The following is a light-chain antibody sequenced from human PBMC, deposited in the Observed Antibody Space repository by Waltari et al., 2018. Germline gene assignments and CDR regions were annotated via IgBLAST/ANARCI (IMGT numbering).Light chain of an antibody. J-gene: IGLJ2*01. Sequence: QSALTQPASVSGSPGKSISISCTGTSSDVGGYNYVSWSPKHQGKDHKLLIYDVSNLPSGFSVRFSGYKSGYTSALPISGLQAEDESCYYCSSYRSTSYTSSTSVLFGGGTKLTVL. CDR3: SSYRSTSYTSSTSVL. CDR1: SSDVGGYNY. V-gene: IGLV2-14*03. CDR2: DVS.